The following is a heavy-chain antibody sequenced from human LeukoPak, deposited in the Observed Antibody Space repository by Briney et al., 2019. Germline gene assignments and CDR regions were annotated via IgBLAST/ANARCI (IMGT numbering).Heavy chain of an antibody. J-gene: IGHJ4*02. CDR3: AREGQLWRHFDY. V-gene: IGHV3-48*03. CDR2: INSSGSTI. D-gene: IGHD5-18*01. Sequence: PGGSLRLSCAASGFTFSSYEMNWVRQAPGKGLEWVSYINSSGSTIYYADSVKGRFTIYSEKANNSLYLQMNSLRAEDTAVYYCAREGQLWRHFDYWGQGTLVTVSS. CDR1: GFTFSSYE.